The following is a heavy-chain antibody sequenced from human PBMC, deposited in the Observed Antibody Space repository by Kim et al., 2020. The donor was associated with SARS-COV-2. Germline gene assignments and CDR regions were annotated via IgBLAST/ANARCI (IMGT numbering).Heavy chain of an antibody. Sequence: SETLSLTCAASGGSISSSNWWSWLRQPAGKGLELIWESNHSGSTNYNPSLKSRVTISVDKYKNQFSLKLSSVTAADTPVYYCAREGSGVAAPFDSWGQGTLVTVSS. CDR3: AREGSGVAAPFDS. CDR1: GGSISSSNW. J-gene: IGHJ4*02. V-gene: IGHV4-4*02. D-gene: IGHD2-15*01. CDR2: SNHSGST.